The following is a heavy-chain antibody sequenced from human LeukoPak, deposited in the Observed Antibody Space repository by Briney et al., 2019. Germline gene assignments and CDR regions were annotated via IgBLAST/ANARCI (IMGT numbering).Heavy chain of an antibody. CDR1: GYNFTSHG. CDR3: ARERIAVAGTTYYYYYGMDV. Sequence: ASVKVSCKASGYNFTSHGISWVRQAPGQGLEWMGWINPNSGGTNYAQKFQGWVTMTRDTSISTAYMELSRLRSDDTAVYYCARERIAVAGTTYYYYYGMDVWGQGTTVTVSS. J-gene: IGHJ6*02. V-gene: IGHV1-2*04. CDR2: INPNSGGT. D-gene: IGHD6-19*01.